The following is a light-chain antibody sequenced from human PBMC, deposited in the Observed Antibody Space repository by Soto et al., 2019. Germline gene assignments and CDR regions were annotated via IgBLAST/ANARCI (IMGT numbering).Light chain of an antibody. J-gene: IGKJ4*01. CDR3: QQYGSSPRA. Sequence: EFVLTQSPGTLSLSPGERATLSCRASQRVGSNYLAWYQKKPGRAPSLLIYGASRRATGIPDRFSGSGSGTDFTLTIGRLEPEDFAVYYCQQYGSSPRAFGGGTKVDIK. CDR1: QRVGSNY. V-gene: IGKV3-20*01. CDR2: GAS.